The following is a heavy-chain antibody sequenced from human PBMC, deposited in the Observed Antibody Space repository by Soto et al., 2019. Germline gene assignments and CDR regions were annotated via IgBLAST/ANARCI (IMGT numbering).Heavy chain of an antibody. D-gene: IGHD2-21*01. CDR3: ARGRRSPYIFWFDP. CDR2: IIPIFGTA. Sequence: SVKVSCKASGGTFSSYAISWVRQAPGQGLEWMGGIIPIFGTANYAQKFQGRVTITADESTSTAYMELSSLRSEDTAVYYCARGRRSPYIFWFDPWGQGTLVTVSS. CDR1: GGTFSSYA. J-gene: IGHJ5*02. V-gene: IGHV1-69*13.